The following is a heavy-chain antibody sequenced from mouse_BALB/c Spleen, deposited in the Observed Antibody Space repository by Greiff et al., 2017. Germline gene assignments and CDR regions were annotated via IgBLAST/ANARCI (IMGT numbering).Heavy chain of an antibody. V-gene: IGHV3-6*02. Sequence: EVKLMESGPGLVKPSQSLSLTCSVTGYSITSGYYWNWIRQFPGNKLEWMGYISYDGSNNYNPSLKNRISITLYTSKNQFFLKLKSVTTEATATYYCARDRGYGSSYDFDYWGQGTTLTVSS. CDR2: ISYDGSN. CDR1: GYSITSGYY. D-gene: IGHD1-1*01. J-gene: IGHJ2*01. CDR3: ARDRGYGSSYDFDY.